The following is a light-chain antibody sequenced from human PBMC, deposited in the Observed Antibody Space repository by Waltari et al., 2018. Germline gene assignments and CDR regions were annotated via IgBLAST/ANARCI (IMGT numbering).Light chain of an antibody. J-gene: IGKJ1*01. CDR3: QQYYSTLWT. Sequence: DIVMTQSPDSLAVSLGERATINCKSSQSVLYSSNNKNYLAWYQQKPGQPPKLLIYWASTRESGVPDRCSGSGSGTDFTLTISSLQAEDVAVYYCQQYYSTLWTFGQGTKGEIK. V-gene: IGKV4-1*01. CDR1: QSVLYSSNNKNY. CDR2: WAS.